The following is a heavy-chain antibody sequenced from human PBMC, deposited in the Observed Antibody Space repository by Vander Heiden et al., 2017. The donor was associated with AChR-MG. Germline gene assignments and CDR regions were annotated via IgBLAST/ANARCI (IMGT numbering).Heavy chain of an antibody. CDR3: AREGCSSTSCYNGMDV. CDR1: GSTFHAYA. CDR2: IWYDGSKK. V-gene: IGHV3-33*01. J-gene: IGHJ6*02. Sequence: VQLVASGGGVVQPGRSLRLSCAASGSTFHAYAMHWVRQAPGKGLEWVAVIWYDGSKKYYADSVKGRFTISRDNSKNTLYLQMNSLRAEDTAVYYCAREGCSSTSCYNGMDVWGQGTTVTVSS. D-gene: IGHD2-2*02.